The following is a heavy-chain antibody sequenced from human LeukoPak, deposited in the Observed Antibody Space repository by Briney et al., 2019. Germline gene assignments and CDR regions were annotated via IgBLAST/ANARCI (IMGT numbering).Heavy chain of an antibody. CDR2: IYYSGST. CDR3: ARLPLSDDYDILTGYPTPYGMDV. J-gene: IGHJ6*02. D-gene: IGHD3-9*01. V-gene: IGHV4-39*01. Sequence: SETLSLTCTVSGGSISSSSYYWGWIRQPPGKGLEWIGSIYYSGSTYYNPSLKSRVTISVDTSENQFSLKLSSVTAADTAVYYCARLPLSDDYDILTGYPTPYGMDVWGQGTTVTVSS. CDR1: GGSISSSSYY.